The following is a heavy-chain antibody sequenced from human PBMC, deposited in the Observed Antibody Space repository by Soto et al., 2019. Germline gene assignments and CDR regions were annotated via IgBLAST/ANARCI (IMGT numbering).Heavy chain of an antibody. CDR1: GYTFTSYD. CDR3: ARGDSNYVPPYYYYYYYMDV. V-gene: IGHV1-8*01. Sequence: ASVKVSCKASGYTFTSYDINWVRQATGQGLEWMGWMNPNSGNTGYAQKFQGRVTMTRNTSISTAYMELSSLRSEDTAVYYCARGDSNYVPPYYYYYYYMDVWGKGTTVTVSS. CDR2: MNPNSGNT. J-gene: IGHJ6*03. D-gene: IGHD4-4*01.